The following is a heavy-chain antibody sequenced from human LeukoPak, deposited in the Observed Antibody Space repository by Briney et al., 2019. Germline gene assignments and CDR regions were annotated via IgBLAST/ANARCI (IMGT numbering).Heavy chain of an antibody. D-gene: IGHD3-22*01. Sequence: SVKVSCKAPGGTFSSYAISWVRQAPGQGLEWMGRIIPIFGTANYAQKFQGRVTITTDESTSTAYMELSSLRSEDTAVYYCANAGKYYYDSSGPWGQGTLVTVSS. V-gene: IGHV1-69*05. J-gene: IGHJ5*02. CDR2: IIPIFGTA. CDR1: GGTFSSYA. CDR3: ANAGKYYYDSSGP.